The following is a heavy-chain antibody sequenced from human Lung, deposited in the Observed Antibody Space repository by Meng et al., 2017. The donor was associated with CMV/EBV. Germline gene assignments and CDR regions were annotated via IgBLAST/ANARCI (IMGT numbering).Heavy chain of an antibody. Sequence: VQLPESGPGLVKPSGPLSLTCAVSGGSISSSNWWSWVRQPPGKGLEWIGEIYHSGSTNYNPSLKSRVTISVDKSKNQFSLKLSSVTAADTAVYYCASFPPPGKQWLVTDYWGQGTLVTVSS. CDR3: ASFPPPGKQWLVTDY. CDR2: IYHSGST. V-gene: IGHV4-4*02. CDR1: GGSISSSNW. J-gene: IGHJ4*02. D-gene: IGHD6-19*01.